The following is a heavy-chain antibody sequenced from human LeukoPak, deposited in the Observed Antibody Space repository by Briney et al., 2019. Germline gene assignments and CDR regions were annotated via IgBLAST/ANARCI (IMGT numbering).Heavy chain of an antibody. CDR2: INHSGST. CDR1: GGSFSGYY. CDR3: ARGSSTNYYGSGSSVLD. V-gene: IGHV4-34*01. D-gene: IGHD3-10*01. Sequence: SETLSLTCAVYGGSFSGYYWSWIRQPPGKGLEWIGEINHSGSTNYNPSLKSRVTISVDTSKNQFSLKLSSVTAAETAVYYCARGSSTNYYGSGSSVLDWGQGTLVTVSS. J-gene: IGHJ4*02.